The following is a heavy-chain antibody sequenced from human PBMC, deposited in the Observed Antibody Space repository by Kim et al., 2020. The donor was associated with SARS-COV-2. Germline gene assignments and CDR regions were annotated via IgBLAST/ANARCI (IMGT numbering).Heavy chain of an antibody. V-gene: IGHV3-23*01. J-gene: IGHJ6*03. CDR3: AKTLSGYSSSWFYYYYYMDV. Sequence: GGSLRLSCAASGFTFSSYAMSWVRQAPGKGLEWVSAISGSGGSTYYADSVKGRFTISRDNSKNTLYLQMNSLRAEDTAVYYCAKTLSGYSSSWFYYYYYMDVWGKGTTVTVSS. CDR1: GFTFSSYA. D-gene: IGHD6-13*01. CDR2: ISGSGGST.